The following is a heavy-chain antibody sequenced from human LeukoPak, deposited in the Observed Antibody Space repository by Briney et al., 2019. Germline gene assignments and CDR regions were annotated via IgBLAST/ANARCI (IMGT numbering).Heavy chain of an antibody. CDR1: GYSFTGHY. V-gene: IGHV1-18*04. D-gene: IGHD3-22*01. CDR2: ISAYNGYT. CDR3: ARERYYDSTRRAYFYYYIDV. J-gene: IGHJ6*03. Sequence: ASVKVSCKASGYSFTGHYMHWVRQAPGQGLEWMGWISAYNGYTSYAQKVQGRVTMTTDTSTSTAYMELRSLRSDDSAVYYCARERYYDSTRRAYFYYYIDVWGKGTTVTVSS.